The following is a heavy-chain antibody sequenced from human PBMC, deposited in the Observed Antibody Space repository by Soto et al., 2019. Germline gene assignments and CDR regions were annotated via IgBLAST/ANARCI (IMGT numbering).Heavy chain of an antibody. CDR1: GFTFSSYA. V-gene: IGHV3-23*01. J-gene: IGHJ4*02. CDR2: ISGSGGST. CDR3: AKAFTIFGVVTLYFDY. Sequence: GGSLRLSCAASGFTFSSYAMSWVRQAPGKGLEWVSAISGSGGSTYYADSVKGRFTISRDNSKNTLYLQMNSLRAEDTAVYYCAKAFTIFGVVTLYFDYWGQGTLVTVSS. D-gene: IGHD3-3*01.